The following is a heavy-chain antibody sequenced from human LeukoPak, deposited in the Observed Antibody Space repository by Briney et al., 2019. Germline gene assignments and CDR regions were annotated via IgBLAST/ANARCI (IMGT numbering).Heavy chain of an antibody. CDR3: ARDWRAEYFQH. D-gene: IGHD3-3*01. Sequence: GGSLRLSCAASGFTFSSYAMSWVRQAPGKGLKCVSTIDNIGATTSYADSVKGRFTISRGNSKNTLYLQMNSLRAEDTAVYYCARDWRAEYFQHWGQGTLVTASS. V-gene: IGHV3-23*01. CDR2: IDNIGATT. CDR1: GFTFSSYA. J-gene: IGHJ1*01.